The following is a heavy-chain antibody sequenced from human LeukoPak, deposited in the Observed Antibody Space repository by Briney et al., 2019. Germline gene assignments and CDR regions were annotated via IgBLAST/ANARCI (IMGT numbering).Heavy chain of an antibody. CDR3: ARGAPRYYDFWSGYYLGDVGLFDP. D-gene: IGHD3-3*01. V-gene: IGHV1-18*01. J-gene: IGHJ5*02. CDR1: GYTFTSYG. Sequence: ASVKVSCKASGYTFTSYGISWVRQAPGQGLEWMGWISAYNGNTNYAQKLQGRVTMTTDTSTSTAYMELRSLRSDDTAVYYCARGAPRYYDFWSGYYLGDVGLFDPWGQGTLVTVSS. CDR2: ISAYNGNT.